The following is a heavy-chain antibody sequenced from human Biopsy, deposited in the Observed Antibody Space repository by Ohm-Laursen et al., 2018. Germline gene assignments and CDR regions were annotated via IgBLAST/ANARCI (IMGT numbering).Heavy chain of an antibody. D-gene: IGHD3-10*01. CDR1: GYTFTDYS. V-gene: IGHV1-69*08. CDR2: IIPILGTV. Sequence: SSVKVSCKTSGYTFTDYSLHWVRQVPGQGLDWMGRIIPILGTVDYGQNFQGRVTIRADTSTTFLELTSLRYDDTAVYYCASGDIGGIGLDVWGLGTTVTVSS. J-gene: IGHJ6*02. CDR3: ASGDIGGIGLDV.